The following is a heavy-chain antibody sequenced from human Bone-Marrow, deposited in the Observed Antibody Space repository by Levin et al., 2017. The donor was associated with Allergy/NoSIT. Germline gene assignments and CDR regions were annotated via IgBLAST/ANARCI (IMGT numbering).Heavy chain of an antibody. D-gene: IGHD2-2*01. CDR2: ITPTGNT. Sequence: GSLRLSCTISGGSVASYYWSWIRQPPGKGLEYIAYITPTGNTHYSPSLKSRVTMSPDASKNQVSLRLDSVTFADTAIYYCAKIKSGGASWDNWGQGILVTVSS. V-gene: IGHV4-59*02. CDR1: GGSVASYY. CDR3: AKIKSGGASWDN. J-gene: IGHJ1*01.